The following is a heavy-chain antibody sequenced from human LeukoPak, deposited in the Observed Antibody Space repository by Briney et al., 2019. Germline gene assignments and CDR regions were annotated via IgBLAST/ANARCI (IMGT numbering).Heavy chain of an antibody. CDR3: ANSRGHGSGNL. CDR2: ISGSGDRT. V-gene: IGHV3-23*01. CDR1: GFTFSSYS. Sequence: GGSRRLSCAASGFTFSSYSMSWVRRAPGKGLEWVSGISGSGDRTYYADAVKGRFTISRDNSKNTVYPQMDSLRAEDTAVYYCANSRGHGSGNLWGQGTLVTVSS. J-gene: IGHJ5*02. D-gene: IGHD3-10*01.